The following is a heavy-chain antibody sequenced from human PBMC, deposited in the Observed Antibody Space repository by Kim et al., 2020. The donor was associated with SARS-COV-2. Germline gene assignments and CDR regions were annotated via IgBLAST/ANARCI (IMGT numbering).Heavy chain of an antibody. CDR1: GGTFSSYA. D-gene: IGHD6-13*01. V-gene: IGHV1-69*04. J-gene: IGHJ6*02. CDR3: ARDEGYSSSWYQVWGLDYYYGMDV. CDR2: IIPILGIA. Sequence: SVKVSCKASGGTFSSYAISWVRQAPGQGLEWMGRIIPILGIANYAQKFQGRVTITADKSTSTAYMELSSLRSEDTAVYYCARDEGYSSSWYQVWGLDYYYGMDVWGQGTTVTVSS.